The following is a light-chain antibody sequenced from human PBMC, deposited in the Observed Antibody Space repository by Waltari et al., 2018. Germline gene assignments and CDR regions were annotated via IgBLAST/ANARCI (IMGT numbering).Light chain of an antibody. J-gene: IGKJ1*01. CDR1: QRVGRY. CDR3: QNHERLPAT. CDR2: AAS. Sequence: EVVLTQSPGTLSLSPGERATLSCRASQRVGRYIVWYQQRPGQAPRLLIYAASSRGPGIPDRFSGSGFATDFSLTISRLEPEDVAVYYCQNHERLPATFGQGTKVEIK. V-gene: IGKV3-20*01.